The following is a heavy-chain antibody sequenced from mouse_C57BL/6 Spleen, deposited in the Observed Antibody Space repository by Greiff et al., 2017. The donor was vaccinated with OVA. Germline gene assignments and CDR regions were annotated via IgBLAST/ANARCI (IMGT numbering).Heavy chain of an antibody. Sequence: EVKLVESGPGLVKPSQSLSLTCSVTGYSITSGYYWNWIRQFPGNKLEWMGYISYDGSNNYNPSLKNRISITRDTSKNQFFLKLNSVTTEDTATYYCAREARYYDYASGFAYWGQGTLVTVSA. D-gene: IGHD2-4*01. V-gene: IGHV3-6*01. CDR3: AREARYYDYASGFAY. J-gene: IGHJ3*01. CDR2: ISYDGSN. CDR1: GYSITSGYY.